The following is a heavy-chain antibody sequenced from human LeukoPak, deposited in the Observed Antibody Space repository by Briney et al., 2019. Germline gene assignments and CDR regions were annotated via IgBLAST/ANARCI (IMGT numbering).Heavy chain of an antibody. CDR3: TTGLGGG. D-gene: IGHD3-16*01. CDR1: GFTSSNAW. CDR2: IKSKADGGTA. Sequence: GGSLRLSCAASGFTSSNAWMSWVRQAPGNGLEWVGRIKSKADGGTADYGAPVKGRFTISREDSKNTLYLQMNSLKTEDTAVYYCTTGLGGGWGQGTLVTVSS. V-gene: IGHV3-15*01. J-gene: IGHJ4*02.